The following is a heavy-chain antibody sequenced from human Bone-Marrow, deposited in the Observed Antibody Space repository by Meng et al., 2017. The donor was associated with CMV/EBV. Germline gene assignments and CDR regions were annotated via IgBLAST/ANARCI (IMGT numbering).Heavy chain of an antibody. Sequence: GGSLRLSCAASGFTFSSYGMHWVRQAPGKGLEWVAFIRYDGSNKYYADSVKGRFTISRDNSKNTLYLQMNSLRAEDTAVYYCAKDRQWELLGDYYYYYGMDVWGQGTTVNGAS. D-gene: IGHD1-26*01. V-gene: IGHV3-30*02. CDR3: AKDRQWELLGDYYYYYGMDV. J-gene: IGHJ6*02. CDR2: IRYDGSNK. CDR1: GFTFSSYG.